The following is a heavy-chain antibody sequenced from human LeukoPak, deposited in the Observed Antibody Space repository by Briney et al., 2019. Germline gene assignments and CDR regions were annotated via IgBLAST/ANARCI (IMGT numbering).Heavy chain of an antibody. J-gene: IGHJ4*02. CDR3: AKALGLWFGELLSPFDY. V-gene: IGHV3-23*01. D-gene: IGHD3-10*01. CDR2: ISGSGGGT. Sequence: GGSLRLSCAASGFTFSSYAMSWVRQAPGKGLEWVSAISGSGGGTYYADSVKGRFTISRDNSKNTLYLQMNSLRAEDTAVYYCAKALGLWFGELLSPFDYWGQGTLVTVSS. CDR1: GFTFSSYA.